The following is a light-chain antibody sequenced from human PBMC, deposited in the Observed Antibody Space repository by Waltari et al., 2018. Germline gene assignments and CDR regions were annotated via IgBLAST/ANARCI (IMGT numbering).Light chain of an antibody. CDR3: QQSYSTPLFT. CDR1: QSISSY. Sequence: DIQMTPSPSSLSASVGDRVTITCRASQSISSYLNWYQQKPGKAPKLLNYAASSLQSGAPSSFTGSSSRTDFTLTISSHHPEDLATYYCQQSYSTPLFTFGPGTKVAIK. J-gene: IGKJ3*01. V-gene: IGKV1-39*01. CDR2: AAS.